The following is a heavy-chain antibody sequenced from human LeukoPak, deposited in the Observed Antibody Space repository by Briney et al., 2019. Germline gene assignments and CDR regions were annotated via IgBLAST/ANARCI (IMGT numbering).Heavy chain of an antibody. CDR2: IWSDGRNK. V-gene: IGHV3-33*01. D-gene: IGHD6-19*01. J-gene: IGHJ2*01. Sequence: GTSLRLSCAASGFSFSTYGMHWVRQAPGKGLEWVAVIWSDGRNKDYADSVKGRFTISRDNSKNTLDLQMDSLRAEDTAVYYCARGSSTSGWRYCYFDPWGRGTLVTVSP. CDR1: GFSFSTYG. CDR3: ARGSSTSGWRYCYFDP.